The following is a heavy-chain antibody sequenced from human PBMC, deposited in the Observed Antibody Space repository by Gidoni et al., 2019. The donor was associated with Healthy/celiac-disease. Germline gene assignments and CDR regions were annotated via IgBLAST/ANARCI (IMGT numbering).Heavy chain of an antibody. CDR2: INHSGST. V-gene: IGHV4-34*01. Sequence: QVQLQQWGAGLLKPSETLSLTCAVYGGSFRGYYWSWIRQPPGKGLEWIGEINHSGSTNYNPSLKSRVTISVDTSKNQFSLKLSSVTAADTAVYYCARGSHRSKMATIFHYYYGMDVWGQGTTVTVSS. J-gene: IGHJ6*02. CDR3: ARGSHRSKMATIFHYYYGMDV. CDR1: GGSFRGYY. D-gene: IGHD5-12*01.